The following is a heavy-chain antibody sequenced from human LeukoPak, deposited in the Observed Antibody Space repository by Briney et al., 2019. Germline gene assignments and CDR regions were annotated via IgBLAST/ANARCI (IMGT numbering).Heavy chain of an antibody. CDR1: GYTFTSYD. CDR3: ASRVGATGSIDY. J-gene: IGHJ4*02. Sequence: ASVKVSCKASGYTFTSYDINWVRQATGQGLEWMGWMNPNSGNTGYAQKFQGRVTMTRNTSISTAYMELSSLRSEDTAVYYCASRVGATGSIDYWGQGTLVTVSS. D-gene: IGHD1-26*01. CDR2: MNPNSGNT. V-gene: IGHV1-8*01.